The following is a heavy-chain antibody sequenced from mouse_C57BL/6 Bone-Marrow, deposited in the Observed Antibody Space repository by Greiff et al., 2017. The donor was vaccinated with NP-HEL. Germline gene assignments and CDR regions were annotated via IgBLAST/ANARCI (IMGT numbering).Heavy chain of an antibody. CDR1: GFNIKDDY. CDR2: IDPENGDT. CDR3: ITTVIAPSPMDY. V-gene: IGHV14-4*01. Sequence: VQLQQSGAELVRPGASVKLSCTASGFNIKDDYMHWVKQRPEQGLEWLGWIDPENGDTEYASKFQGKATITADTSSNSAYLQLSSLTSEDTAVYYCITTVIAPSPMDYWGQGTSVTVSS. D-gene: IGHD1-1*01. J-gene: IGHJ4*01.